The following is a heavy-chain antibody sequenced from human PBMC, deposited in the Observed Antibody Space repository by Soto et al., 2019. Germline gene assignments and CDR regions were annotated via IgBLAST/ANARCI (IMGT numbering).Heavy chain of an antibody. CDR3: ARHQPVFYYGSGSYPGYYYGMDV. CDR1: GGSISSSSYY. J-gene: IGHJ6*02. D-gene: IGHD3-10*01. V-gene: IGHV4-39*01. Sequence: SETLSLTCTVSGGSISSSSYYWGWIRQPPGKGLEWIGSIYYSGSTYYNPSLKSRVTISVDTSKNQFSLKLSSVTAADTAVYYCARHQPVFYYGSGSYPGYYYGMDVWGQGTTVTVSS. CDR2: IYYSGST.